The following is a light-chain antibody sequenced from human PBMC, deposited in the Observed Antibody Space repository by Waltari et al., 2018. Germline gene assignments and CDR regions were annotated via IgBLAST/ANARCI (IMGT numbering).Light chain of an antibody. CDR3: LQYDSLPLT. V-gene: IGKV1-33*01. CDR2: DAS. CDR1: EDISNY. J-gene: IGKJ4*01. Sequence: DIQLTQSPPSLSASLGERVTITCRATEDISNYLNWFQQNPGRVPQLLIYDASKVETGVPSRFSGSGSGTDFSFTISSLQPEDVATYYCLQYDSLPLTFGGGTK.